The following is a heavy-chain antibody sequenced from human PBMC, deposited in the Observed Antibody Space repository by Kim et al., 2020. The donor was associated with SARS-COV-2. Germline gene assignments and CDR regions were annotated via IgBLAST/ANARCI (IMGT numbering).Heavy chain of an antibody. J-gene: IGHJ3*02. CDR3: AKDIADDYGDHDESVFGI. CDR1: GFTFDDYA. V-gene: IGHV3-9*01. D-gene: IGHD4-17*01. Sequence: GGSLRLSCAASGFTFDDYAMHWVRQAPGKGLEWVSCISWSSSSIDYADSVKGRFTISRDNAKNSLYLQMNSLRAEDTALYYCAKDIADDYGDHDESVFGIWGQGTMVTVSS. CDR2: ISWSSSSI.